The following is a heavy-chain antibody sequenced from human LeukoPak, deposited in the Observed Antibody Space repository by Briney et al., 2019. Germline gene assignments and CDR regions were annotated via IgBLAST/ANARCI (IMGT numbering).Heavy chain of an antibody. V-gene: IGHV3-9*03. Sequence: SLRRSCAASGFTFDDYAMHWVRQAPGKGLEWVSGISWNSGSIGYADSVKGRFTISRDNAKNSLYLQMNSLRAEDMALYYCAKAGYSYGPYSYYFDYWGQGTLVTVSS. D-gene: IGHD5-18*01. J-gene: IGHJ4*02. CDR1: GFTFDDYA. CDR3: AKAGYSYGPYSYYFDY. CDR2: ISWNSGSI.